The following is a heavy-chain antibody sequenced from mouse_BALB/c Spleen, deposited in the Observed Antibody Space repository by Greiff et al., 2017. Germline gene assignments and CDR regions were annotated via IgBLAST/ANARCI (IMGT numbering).Heavy chain of an antibody. CDR2: INSNGGST. J-gene: IGHJ2*01. Sequence: DVHLVESGGGLVQPGGSLKLSCAASGFTFSSYGMSWVRQTPDKRLELVATINSNGGSTYYPDSVKGRFTISRDNAKNTLYLQMSSLKSEDTAMYYCAREGDYGSSYAYYFDYWGQGTTLTVSS. D-gene: IGHD1-1*01. V-gene: IGHV5-6-3*01. CDR1: GFTFSSYG. CDR3: AREGDYGSSYAYYFDY.